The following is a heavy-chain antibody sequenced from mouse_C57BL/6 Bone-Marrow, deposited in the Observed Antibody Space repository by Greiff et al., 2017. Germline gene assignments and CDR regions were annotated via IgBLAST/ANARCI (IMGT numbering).Heavy chain of an antibody. D-gene: IGHD2-4*01. Sequence: EVQLQQSGAELVRPGASVKLSCTASGFNIKDDYMHWVKQRPEQGLEWIGWIDPENGDTAYASKFQGKATITADTSSNTAYLQLSSLTSEDTAVYYCFYDYDTFAYWGQGTLVTVSA. CDR1: GFNIKDDY. J-gene: IGHJ3*01. CDR2: IDPENGDT. CDR3: FYDYDTFAY. V-gene: IGHV14-4*01.